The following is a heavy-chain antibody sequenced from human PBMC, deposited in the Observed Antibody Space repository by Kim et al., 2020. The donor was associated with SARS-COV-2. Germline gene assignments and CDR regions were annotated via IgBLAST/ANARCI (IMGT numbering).Heavy chain of an antibody. Sequence: GGSLRLSCAASGFTFGDYAMHWVRQAPGKGLEWVSGISWNSGSIGYADSVKGRFTISRDNAKNSLYLQMNSLRAEDTALYYCAKDMGFNIVVVTAIHHNGMDVWGQGTTVTVSS. J-gene: IGHJ6*02. D-gene: IGHD2-21*02. V-gene: IGHV3-9*01. CDR1: GFTFGDYA. CDR3: AKDMGFNIVVVTAIHHNGMDV. CDR2: ISWNSGSI.